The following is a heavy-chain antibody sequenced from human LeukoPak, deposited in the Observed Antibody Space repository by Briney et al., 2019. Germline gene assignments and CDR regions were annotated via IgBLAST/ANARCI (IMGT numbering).Heavy chain of an antibody. CDR1: GGTFSSYA. CDR3: ARWNTVTTFFDY. J-gene: IGHJ4*02. D-gene: IGHD4-17*01. CDR2: IIPTFGTA. Sequence: SVKVSCKASGGTFSSYAISWVRQAPGQGLEWMGRIIPTFGTANYAQKFQGRVTITTDESTSTAYMELSSLRSEDTAVYYCARWNTVTTFFDYWGQGTLVTVSS. V-gene: IGHV1-69*05.